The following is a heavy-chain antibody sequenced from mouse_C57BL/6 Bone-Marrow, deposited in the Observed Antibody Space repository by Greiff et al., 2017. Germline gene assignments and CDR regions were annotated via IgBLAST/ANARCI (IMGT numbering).Heavy chain of an antibody. J-gene: IGHJ3*01. Sequence: EVKLVESGGGLVQPGGSLKLSCAASGFTFSDYGMAWVRQAPRKGPEWVAFISNLAYSIYYADTVTGRFTISIENAKNTLYLEMSSLRSEDTAMYYCAKGDWFAYWGQGTLVTVSA. V-gene: IGHV5-15*01. CDR3: AKGDWFAY. CDR2: ISNLAYSI. CDR1: GFTFSDYG.